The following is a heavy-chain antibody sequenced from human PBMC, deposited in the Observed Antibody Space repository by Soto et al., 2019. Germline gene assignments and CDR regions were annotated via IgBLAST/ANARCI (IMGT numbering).Heavy chain of an antibody. J-gene: IGHJ5*02. V-gene: IGHV4-31*03. D-gene: IGHD3-3*01. CDR1: GGSISSGGYY. CDR2: IYSSGST. Sequence: SETLSLPCTVSGGSISSGGYYWSWIRQNPGKGLEWIGYIYSSGSTHHNRSLKSRAIKSVDTSKSQFTLKLNSVTTADTAEYYCARGPKKINTIFGVVISGDSTWFDPWGQGTLVTVSS. CDR3: ARGPKKINTIFGVVISGDSTWFDP.